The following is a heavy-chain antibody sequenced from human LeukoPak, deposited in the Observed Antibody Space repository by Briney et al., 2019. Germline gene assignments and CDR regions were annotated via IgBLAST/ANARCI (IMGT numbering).Heavy chain of an antibody. V-gene: IGHV3-15*01. CDR2: IKSKTDGGAI. J-gene: IGHJ4*01. CDR1: GFTLSGFW. CDR3: LTRLRSTIGVDY. D-gene: IGHD5/OR15-5a*01. Sequence: PGGSLRLSCSASGFTLSGFWMSWVRQAPGKGLEWVGRIKSKTDGGAIHYAAPVRGRFSISRDDSINTVYLQMDSLKADDTAVYYCLTRLRSTIGVDYWGQGTLVTVSS.